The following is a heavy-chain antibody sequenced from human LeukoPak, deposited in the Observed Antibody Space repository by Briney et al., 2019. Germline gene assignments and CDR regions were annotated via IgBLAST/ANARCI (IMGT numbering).Heavy chain of an antibody. CDR1: GFTFSSYG. J-gene: IGHJ4*02. CDR2: LSGSGGRT. Sequence: GGSLRLSCAASGFTFSSYGMSWVRQAPGKGLEWVSALSGSGGRTYYADSVKGRFTISRDNSKNTLYLQMNSLRAEDTAVYYCAREDTAMVNCFDHWGQGTLVTVSS. CDR3: AREDTAMVNCFDH. V-gene: IGHV3-23*01. D-gene: IGHD5-18*01.